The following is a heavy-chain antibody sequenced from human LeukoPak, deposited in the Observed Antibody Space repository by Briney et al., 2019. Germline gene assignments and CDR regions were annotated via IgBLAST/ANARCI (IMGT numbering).Heavy chain of an antibody. V-gene: IGHV1-46*01. Sequence: ASVKVSCKASGYTFTSYYMHWARQAPGQGLEWMGIINPSGGSTSYAQKFQGRVTMTRDTSTSTVYMELSSLRSEDTAVYYCARDYCSSTSYYVFDYWGQGTLVTVSS. CDR1: GYTFTSYY. D-gene: IGHD2-2*01. J-gene: IGHJ4*02. CDR2: INPSGGST. CDR3: ARDYCSSTSYYVFDY.